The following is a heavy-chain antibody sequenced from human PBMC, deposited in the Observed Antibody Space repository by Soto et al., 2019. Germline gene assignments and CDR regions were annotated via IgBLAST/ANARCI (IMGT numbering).Heavy chain of an antibody. CDR1: GGSIFSSY. Sequence: PSETLSLTCTVSGGSIFSSYWTWIRQPPGKGLEWIGNVYYSGSTNYNPSLKSRITISVDTSKNQFSLNLSSVTAADTAVYYCARVPAASSWFGPWGQGTLVTVSS. V-gene: IGHV4-59*01. J-gene: IGHJ5*02. D-gene: IGHD2-15*01. CDR3: ARVPAASSWFGP. CDR2: VYYSGST.